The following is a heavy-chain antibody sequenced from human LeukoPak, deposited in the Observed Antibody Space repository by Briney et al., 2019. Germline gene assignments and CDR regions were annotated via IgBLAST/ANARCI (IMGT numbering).Heavy chain of an antibody. CDR2: IIPIFGTA. CDR3: ARVYSGYGKDIDRAFDI. V-gene: IGHV1-69*13. J-gene: IGHJ3*02. D-gene: IGHD5-12*01. Sequence: SVKVSCKASGGTFSSYAISWVRQAPGQGLEWMGGIIPIFGTANYAQKFQGRVTITADESTSTAYMELSSLRSEDTAVYYCARVYSGYGKDIDRAFDIWGQGTMVTVSS. CDR1: GGTFSSYA.